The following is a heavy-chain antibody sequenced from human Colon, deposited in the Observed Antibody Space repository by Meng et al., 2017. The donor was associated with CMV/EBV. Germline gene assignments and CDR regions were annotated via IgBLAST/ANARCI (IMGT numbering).Heavy chain of an antibody. D-gene: IGHD1-26*01. CDR1: GYTFTNYG. CDR3: VRESQSGSYIYLQH. Sequence: QFQPGQSGSEGKKPGAQVKVSGKASGYTFTNYGISWVRQAPGQGLEWMGWISAYTGDTYYAQKFQGRVTMTTDTSTSTAYMELRSLRSDDTAVYYCVRESQSGSYIYLQHWGQGTLVTVSS. J-gene: IGHJ1*01. V-gene: IGHV1-18*01. CDR2: ISAYTGDT.